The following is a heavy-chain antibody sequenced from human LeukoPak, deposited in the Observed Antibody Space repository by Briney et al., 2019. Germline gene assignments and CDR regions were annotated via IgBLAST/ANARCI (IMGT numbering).Heavy chain of an antibody. V-gene: IGHV3-72*01. Sequence: AGVSLRLSCAASGFTFSDHYMDWVRQALGKGLEWVGRTRNKATSYTTTYAASVKGRFTISRDDSKNSIYLQMNSLKTEDTAVYYCARGGTHTSGYSYLLAWGQGTLITVSS. D-gene: IGHD5-18*01. J-gene: IGHJ4*02. CDR3: ARGGTHTSGYSYLLA. CDR2: TRNKATSYTT. CDR1: GFTFSDHY.